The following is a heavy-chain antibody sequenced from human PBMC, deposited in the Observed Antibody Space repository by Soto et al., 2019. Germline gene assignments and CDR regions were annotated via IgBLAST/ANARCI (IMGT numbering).Heavy chain of an antibody. CDR3: ARTPDSGRNCFDP. CDR2: IYYSGGA. CDR1: GDSSSSGGYY. V-gene: IGHV4-31*03. Sequence: PSETLSLTCSVSGDSSSSGGYYWSWIRQHPGKGLEWIGYIYYSGGAYYNPSLKSRVIISVDTSKNQFSLKLSSVSAADTAVYYCARTPDSGRNCFDPWGQGTQVTVSS. J-gene: IGHJ5*02. D-gene: IGHD6-19*01.